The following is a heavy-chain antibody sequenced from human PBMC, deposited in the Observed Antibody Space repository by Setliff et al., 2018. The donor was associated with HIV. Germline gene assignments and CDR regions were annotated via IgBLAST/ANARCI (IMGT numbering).Heavy chain of an antibody. Sequence: GGSLRLSCAASGFTFATYAMSWVRQAPGKGLEWVSAISGSGGSTYYADSVKGRFTISRDNAKNSRYLQMSSLRAEDTAVYYCARDGREQHPDAFDIWGQGTMVTVSS. J-gene: IGHJ3*02. CDR2: ISGSGGST. CDR3: ARDGREQHPDAFDI. D-gene: IGHD6-13*01. CDR1: GFTFATYA. V-gene: IGHV3-23*01.